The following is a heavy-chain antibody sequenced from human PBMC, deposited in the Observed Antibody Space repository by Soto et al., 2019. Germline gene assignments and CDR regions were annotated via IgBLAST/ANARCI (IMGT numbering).Heavy chain of an antibody. Sequence: SETLSLTCTVSGGSISSSSYYWGWIRQPPGKGLEWIGSIYYSGSTYYNPSLKSRVTISVDTSKNQFSLKLSSVTAADTAVYYCASQYYDFWSATGRYYYYYYGMDVWGQGTTVTVSS. CDR3: ASQYYDFWSATGRYYYYYYGMDV. D-gene: IGHD3-3*01. J-gene: IGHJ6*02. CDR1: GGSISSSSYY. V-gene: IGHV4-39*01. CDR2: IYYSGST.